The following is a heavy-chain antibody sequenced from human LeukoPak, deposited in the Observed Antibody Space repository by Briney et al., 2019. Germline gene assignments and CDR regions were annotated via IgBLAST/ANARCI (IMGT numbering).Heavy chain of an antibody. J-gene: IGHJ5*02. D-gene: IGHD3-10*01. CDR1: GFTFSSYW. CDR3: ARELDHYYGSVFDP. CDR2: IKQDGSEK. Sequence: GGSLRLSCAASGFTFSSYWMSWVRQAPGKGLEWVANIKQDGSEKYYVDSVKGRFTISRDNGKNSLYLQMNSLRAEDTAVYYCARELDHYYGSVFDPWGQGTLVTVSS. V-gene: IGHV3-7*03.